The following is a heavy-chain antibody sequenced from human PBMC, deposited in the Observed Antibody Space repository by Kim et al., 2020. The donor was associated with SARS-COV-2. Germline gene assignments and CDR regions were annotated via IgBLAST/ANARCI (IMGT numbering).Heavy chain of an antibody. V-gene: IGHV7-4-1*02. CDR3: ARGRYGGIAAAGITPLDY. J-gene: IGHJ4*02. CDR2: INTNTGNP. Sequence: ASVKVSCKASGYTFTSYAMNWVRQAPGQGLEWMGWINTNTGNPTYAQGFTGRFVFSLDTSVSTAYLQISSLKAEDTAVYYCARGRYGGIAAAGITPLDYWGQRTMVTVSS. CDR1: GYTFTSYA. D-gene: IGHD6-13*01.